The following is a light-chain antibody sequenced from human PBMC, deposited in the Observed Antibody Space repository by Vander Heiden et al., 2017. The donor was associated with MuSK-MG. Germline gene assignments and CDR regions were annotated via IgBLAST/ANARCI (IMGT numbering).Light chain of an antibody. CDR2: EGS. CDR3: CSYAGSSTVV. CDR1: SSDVGSYNL. J-gene: IGLJ2*01. Sequence: QSALTQPASESGSPGQSIIISCTGTSSDVGSYNLVSWYQQHPGKAPKLMIYEGSKRPSGVSNRFSGSKSGNTASLTISGLQAEDEADYYCCSYAGSSTVVFGGGTKLTVL. V-gene: IGLV2-23*01.